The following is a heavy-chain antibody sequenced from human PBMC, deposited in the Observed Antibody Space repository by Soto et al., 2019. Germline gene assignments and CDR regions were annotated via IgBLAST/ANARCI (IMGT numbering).Heavy chain of an antibody. J-gene: IGHJ6*04. CDR3: ARDVGV. CDR1: GFTVSNNY. V-gene: IGHV3-66*01. Sequence: EVQLVESGGGLVQPGGSLRLSCAASGFTVSNNYMGWVRQAPGKGLEWVSVIYSGGSTYYADSVKCRFIISRDNSKNTLYLRMSSLIAEDTAVYYCARDVGVWGRGATVTVSS. CDR2: IYSGGST.